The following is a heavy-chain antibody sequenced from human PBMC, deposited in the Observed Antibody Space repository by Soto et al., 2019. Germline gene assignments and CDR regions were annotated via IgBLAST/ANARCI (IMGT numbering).Heavy chain of an antibody. D-gene: IGHD2-21*01. CDR3: AKAPSYSSGAFDI. CDR2: ISWNSGTI. CDR1: GFTFDDYA. V-gene: IGHV3-9*01. J-gene: IGHJ3*02. Sequence: GGSLRLSCAASGFTFDDYAMHWVRQAPGKGLEWVSGISWNSGTIGYADSVKGRFTISRDNAKNSLYLQMNSLRAEDTAFYYCAKAPSYSSGAFDIWGQGTLVTVSS.